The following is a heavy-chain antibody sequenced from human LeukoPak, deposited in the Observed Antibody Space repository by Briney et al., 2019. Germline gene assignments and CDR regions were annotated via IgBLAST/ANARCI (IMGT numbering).Heavy chain of an antibody. CDR2: ISYDGSDK. D-gene: IGHD6-13*01. Sequence: GGSLRLSCAVSGLTFSSYGMHWVRQAPGKGLEWVAVISYDGSDKYYADSAKGRFTISRDNSKDTLYLQMNSLRPEDTAVYYCAKDLYQAAAVDYWGQGTLVTVSS. CDR1: GLTFSSYG. V-gene: IGHV3-30*18. CDR3: AKDLYQAAAVDY. J-gene: IGHJ4*02.